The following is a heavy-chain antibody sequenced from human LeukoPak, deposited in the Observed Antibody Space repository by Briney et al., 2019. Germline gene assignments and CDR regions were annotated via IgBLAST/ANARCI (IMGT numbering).Heavy chain of an antibody. V-gene: IGHV3-49*04. CDR2: IRSKAYGGTT. Sequence: PGGSLRLSCTASGFTFGDHAMSWVRQAPGKGLEWAGFIRSKAYGGTTEYAASVKGRFTISRDDSKSIAYLQMNSLKTEDTAVYYCSRGPIQLWLHNAMDVWGQGTTVTVSS. CDR1: GFTFGDHA. D-gene: IGHD5-18*01. CDR3: SRGPIQLWLHNAMDV. J-gene: IGHJ6*02.